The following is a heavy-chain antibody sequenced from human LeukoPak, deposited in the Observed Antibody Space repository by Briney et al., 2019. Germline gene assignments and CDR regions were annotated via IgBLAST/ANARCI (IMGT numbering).Heavy chain of an antibody. CDR1: GFTFSSYS. J-gene: IGHJ3*02. CDR3: ARDLDGAVAFDI. Sequence: GGSLRLSCAASGFTFSSYSMNWVRQAPGKGLEWVSYISSIDSTIYYADSVQGRFTISRDNAKNSLCLLMNSLRAEDTAVYYCARDLDGAVAFDIWGQGTMVTVSS. V-gene: IGHV3-48*01. D-gene: IGHD1-1*01. CDR2: ISSIDSTI.